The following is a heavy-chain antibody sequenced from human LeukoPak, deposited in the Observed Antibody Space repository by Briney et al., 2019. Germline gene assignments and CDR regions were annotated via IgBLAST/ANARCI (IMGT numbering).Heavy chain of an antibody. CDR2: IKQDGSEK. CDR3: ARDMEVVITAGAFDI. D-gene: IGHD3-22*01. Sequence: QPGGSLRLSCAASGFLFSRYWMSWVRQAPGKGLEWVANIKQDGSEKYYVDSVKGRFTISRDNAKNSLYLQMNSLRAEDTAVYYCARDMEVVITAGAFDIWGQGTMVTVSS. V-gene: IGHV3-7*01. J-gene: IGHJ3*02. CDR1: GFLFSRYW.